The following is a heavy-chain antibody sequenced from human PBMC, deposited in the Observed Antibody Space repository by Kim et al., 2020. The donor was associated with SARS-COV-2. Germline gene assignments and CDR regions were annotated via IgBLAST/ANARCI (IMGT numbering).Heavy chain of an antibody. CDR1: GGSISSSSYY. CDR3: ASLYYDFWSGYTTNWYFDL. Sequence: SETLSLTCTVSGGSISSSSYYWGWIRQPPGKGLEWIGSIYYSGSTYYNPSLKSRVTISVDTSKNQFSLKLSSVTAADTAVYYCASLYYDFWSGYTTNWYFDLWGRGTLVTVSS. V-gene: IGHV4-39*01. CDR2: IYYSGST. J-gene: IGHJ2*01. D-gene: IGHD3-3*01.